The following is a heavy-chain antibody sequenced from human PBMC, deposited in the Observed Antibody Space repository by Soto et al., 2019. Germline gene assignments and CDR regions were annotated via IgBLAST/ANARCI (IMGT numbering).Heavy chain of an antibody. CDR3: ARRAQNYYGLDV. Sequence: ESLKISCKGSGYSFVSYWIGWVRQMPGKGLEWMGIIYPDDSETRYNPSFQGQVTISADKSISTTYLQWSSLKASDTAIYYCARRAQNYYGLDVWGRGTTVTVSS. CDR1: GYSFVSYW. J-gene: IGHJ6*02. V-gene: IGHV5-51*01. CDR2: IYPDDSET.